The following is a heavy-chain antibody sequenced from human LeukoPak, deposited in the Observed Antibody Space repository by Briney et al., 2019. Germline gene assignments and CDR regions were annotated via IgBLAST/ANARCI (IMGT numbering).Heavy chain of an antibody. V-gene: IGHV4-39*01. CDR1: GGSISSSSYY. J-gene: IGHJ4*02. Sequence: SETLSLTCTVSGGSISSSSYYWGWIRQPPGKGLEWIGSIYSSGSTYYNPSLKSRVTISVDTSKNQFSLNLSSVPASDTAVYHCARRGGSGRSFDYWGQGILVTVSS. CDR2: IYSSGST. CDR3: ARRGGSGRSFDY. D-gene: IGHD3-10*01.